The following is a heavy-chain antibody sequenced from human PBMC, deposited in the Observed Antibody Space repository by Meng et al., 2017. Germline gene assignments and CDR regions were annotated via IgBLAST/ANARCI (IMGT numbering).Heavy chain of an antibody. Sequence: QGPPVESVGGLVKPGGSLILSCAASGFTFSDYYMSWIRQAPGKGLEWVSYISSSGSTIYYADSVKGRFTISRDNAKNSLYLQMNSLRAEDTAVYYCARDTDYYGSGSYIYWGQGTLVTVSS. J-gene: IGHJ4*02. D-gene: IGHD3-10*01. CDR1: GFTFSDYY. V-gene: IGHV3-11*01. CDR2: ISSSGSTI. CDR3: ARDTDYYGSGSYIY.